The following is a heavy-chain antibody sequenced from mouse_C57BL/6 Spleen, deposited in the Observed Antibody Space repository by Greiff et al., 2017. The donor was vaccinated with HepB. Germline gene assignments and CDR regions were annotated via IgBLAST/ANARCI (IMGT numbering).Heavy chain of an antibody. CDR3: ARSHGSSFSWFAY. CDR1: GYTFTDYY. CDR2: INPYNGGT. Sequence: EVQRVESGPVLVKPGASVKMSCKASGYTFTDYYMNWVKQSHGKSLEWIGVINPYNGGTSYNQKFKGKATLTVDKSSSTAYMELNSLTSEDSAVYYCARSHGSSFSWFAYWGQGTLVTVSA. D-gene: IGHD1-1*01. V-gene: IGHV1-19*01. J-gene: IGHJ3*01.